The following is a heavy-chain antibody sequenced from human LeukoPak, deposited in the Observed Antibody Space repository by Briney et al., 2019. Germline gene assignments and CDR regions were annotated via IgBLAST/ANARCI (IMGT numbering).Heavy chain of an antibody. CDR1: GFTFSDYY. J-gene: IGHJ4*02. CDR2: MSGSGTTI. Sequence: GGSLRLSCAASGFTFSDYYMTWIRQAPGKGLEWISYMSGSGTTIYYADSVKGRFTISRDNAKNSLYLQMNSLRAEDTAAYHCAKDLSIAVAGRSYYSDYWGQGTLVTVSS. D-gene: IGHD6-19*01. CDR3: AKDLSIAVAGRSYYSDY. V-gene: IGHV3-11*01.